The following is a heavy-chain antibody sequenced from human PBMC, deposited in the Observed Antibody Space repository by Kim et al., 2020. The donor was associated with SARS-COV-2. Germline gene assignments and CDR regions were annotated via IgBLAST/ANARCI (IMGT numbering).Heavy chain of an antibody. D-gene: IGHD3-22*01. J-gene: IGHJ4*02. CDR2: IYYTGST. CDR1: GASINSGSYH. CDR3: ASYYDSSGYYHFDY. Sequence: ETLSLTCTVSGASINSGSYHWGWIRQPPGKGLEWIGSIYYTGSTYYKPSLKSRVTISIDPSKNQFSLKLTSVTAADTAVYYCASYYDSSGYYHFDYWGQGTLVTVSS. V-gene: IGHV4-39*01.